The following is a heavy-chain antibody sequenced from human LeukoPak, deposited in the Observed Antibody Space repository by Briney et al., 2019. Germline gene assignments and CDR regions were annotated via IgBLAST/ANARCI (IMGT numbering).Heavy chain of an antibody. D-gene: IGHD2/OR15-2a*01. CDR1: GFTFSNAG. Sequence: NPGGSRRLSCAASGFTFSNAGMSWVRQAPGKGLEWVGRIKRNADGGTTDYAAHVKGRFTISRDDSKPTLYLQMNSLKTEDTAMYYCTTDDPVNRSWGQGTLVTVSS. CDR3: TTDDPVNRS. V-gene: IGHV3-15*01. J-gene: IGHJ4*02. CDR2: IKRNADGGTT.